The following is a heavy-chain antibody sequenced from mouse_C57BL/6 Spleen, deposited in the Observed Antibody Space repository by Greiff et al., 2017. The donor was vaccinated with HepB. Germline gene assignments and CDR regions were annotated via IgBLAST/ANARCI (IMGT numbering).Heavy chain of an antibody. V-gene: IGHV5-17*01. Sequence: EVKLVESGGGLVKPGGSLKLSCAASGFTFSDYGMHWVRQAPEKGLEWVAYISSGSSTIYYADTVKGRFTISRDNAKNTLFLQMTSLRSEDTAMYYGARGGGYYVGFDYWGQGTTLTVSS. J-gene: IGHJ2*01. D-gene: IGHD2-3*01. CDR3: ARGGGYYVGFDY. CDR2: ISSGSSTI. CDR1: GFTFSDYG.